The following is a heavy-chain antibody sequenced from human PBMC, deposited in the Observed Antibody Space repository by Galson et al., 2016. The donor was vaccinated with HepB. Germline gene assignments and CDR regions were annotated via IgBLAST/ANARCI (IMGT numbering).Heavy chain of an antibody. D-gene: IGHD6-19*01. J-gene: IGHJ4*02. Sequence: SVKVSCKASGYTFTRYTMHWVRQAPGQRLEWMGWINAGNGNTKYSQKFQGRVTISRDTSASTSYMELSSLRSEDTAVYYCARTLSSGWFVYFDYWGQGTLVTVSS. V-gene: IGHV1-3*01. CDR3: ARTLSSGWFVYFDY. CDR1: GYTFTRYT. CDR2: INAGNGNT.